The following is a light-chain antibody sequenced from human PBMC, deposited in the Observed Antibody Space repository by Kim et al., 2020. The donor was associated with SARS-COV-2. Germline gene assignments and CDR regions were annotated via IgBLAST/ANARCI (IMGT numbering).Light chain of an antibody. CDR2: KAS. CDR3: LEYSVYPLT. J-gene: IGKJ4*01. V-gene: IGKV1-5*03. Sequence: DIQMTQSPSTLSASVGDRVTITCRASQSISSWLAWYQQIPGKAPKLLIYKASSLESGVPSRFSGSGSGTEFTLTVSSLQPDDFVTYPCLEYSVYPLTFGGGTQVDIK. CDR1: QSISSW.